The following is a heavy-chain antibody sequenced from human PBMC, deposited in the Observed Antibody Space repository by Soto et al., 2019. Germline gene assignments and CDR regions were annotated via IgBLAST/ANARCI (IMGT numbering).Heavy chain of an antibody. J-gene: IGHJ6*02. CDR3: AVEVADSSGFMDV. D-gene: IGHD6-13*01. CDR2: IRAYNGNT. CDR1: GYTFTSYG. Sequence: ASVKVTCKASGYTFTSYGISWVRQAPGQGLEWMGWIRAYNGNTHYAQKHQGRVTMTTDTSTSTAYMEQRSLRSDDTAVYYGAVEVADSSGFMDVWGQGTTVTVSS. V-gene: IGHV1-18*01.